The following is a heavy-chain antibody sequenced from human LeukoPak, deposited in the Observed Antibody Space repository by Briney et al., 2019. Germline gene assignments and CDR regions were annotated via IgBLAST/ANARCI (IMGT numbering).Heavy chain of an antibody. V-gene: IGHV4-4*07. J-gene: IGHJ5*02. D-gene: IGHD5-12*01. CDR1: GGSISSYY. CDR3: ARGRLGSGYDFRWFDP. Sequence: SETLSLTCTVSGGSISSYYWSWIRQPAGKGLEWIGRIYTSGSTNYNPSLKSRVIISVDKSKSQFSLKLSSVTAADTAVYYRARGRLGSGYDFRWFDPWGQGTLVTVSS. CDR2: IYTSGST.